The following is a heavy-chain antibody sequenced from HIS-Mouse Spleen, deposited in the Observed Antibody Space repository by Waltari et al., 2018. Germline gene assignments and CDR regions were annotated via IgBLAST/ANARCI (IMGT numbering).Heavy chain of an antibody. CDR3: ARGHDYSNYFDY. J-gene: IGHJ4*02. CDR2: MNPNSGNT. Sequence: QVQLVQSGAEVKKPGASVKVSCKASGYTFNSYDINWLRQATGQGLEWMGWMNPNSGNTGYAQKFQGRVTMTRNTSISTAYMELSSLRSEDTAVYYCARGHDYSNYFDYWGQGTLVTVSS. V-gene: IGHV1-8*01. CDR1: GYTFNSYD. D-gene: IGHD4-4*01.